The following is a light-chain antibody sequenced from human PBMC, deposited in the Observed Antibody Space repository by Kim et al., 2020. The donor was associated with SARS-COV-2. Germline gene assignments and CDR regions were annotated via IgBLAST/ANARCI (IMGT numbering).Light chain of an antibody. V-gene: IGLV3-1*01. J-gene: IGLJ1*01. CDR3: QAWDSSTRNYV. Sequence: PGQPASITGSGYKLGDRYASVYQQKPGQSPVVVIYQDNQRPSGIPGRFSGSNSGNTATLTSSGTQAMDEADYYCQAWDSSTRNYVFGTGTRSPS. CDR1: KLGDRY. CDR2: QDN.